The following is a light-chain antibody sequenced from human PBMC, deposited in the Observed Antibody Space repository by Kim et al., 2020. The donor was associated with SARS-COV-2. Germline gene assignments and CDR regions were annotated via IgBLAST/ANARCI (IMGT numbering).Light chain of an antibody. V-gene: IGLV3-25*03. J-gene: IGLJ3*02. CDR3: QSSDSSDTFWV. Sequence: REQTAGITGTGGGSAYQYDYWFHAQPGQAPVLVIYEGSERPSGFRGQFSGSTSGATVTLTMCGGQGGDEADEYCQSSDSSDTFWVFGGGTQLTVL. CDR1: GSAYQY. CDR2: EGS.